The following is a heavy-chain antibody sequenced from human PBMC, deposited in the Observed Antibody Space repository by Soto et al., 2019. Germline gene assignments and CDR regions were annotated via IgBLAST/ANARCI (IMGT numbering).Heavy chain of an antibody. D-gene: IGHD6-13*01. V-gene: IGHV4-39*01. CDR1: GGSISSSSYY. J-gene: IGHJ6*02. CDR3: ARRIAEAGTYYYGMEV. CDR2: LYYGGST. Sequence: PXETLSLPCTVSGGSISSSSYYWGWIRQPPGKGLEWIGTLYYGGSTFYNPSLKSRVTISVDTSKNQFSLKLSSVTAADTAVYYCARRIAEAGTYYYGMEVWGQGATVTVSS.